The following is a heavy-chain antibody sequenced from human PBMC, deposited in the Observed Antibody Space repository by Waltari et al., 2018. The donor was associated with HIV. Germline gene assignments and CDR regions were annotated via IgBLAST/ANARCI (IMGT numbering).Heavy chain of an antibody. CDR1: GYTFTSYG. J-gene: IGHJ5*02. CDR2: IRAYNGIT. D-gene: IGHD2-2*02. Sequence: QVQLVQSGAEVKKPGASVKVSCKASGYTFTSYGISWVRPAPGQGLEWMGWIRAYNGITNHAQKLQGRVTMTTDTSTSTAYRELRSLRSDDTAVYYCARVGCSSASCYNGWFDPWGQGTLVTVSS. CDR3: ARVGCSSASCYNGWFDP. V-gene: IGHV1-18*01.